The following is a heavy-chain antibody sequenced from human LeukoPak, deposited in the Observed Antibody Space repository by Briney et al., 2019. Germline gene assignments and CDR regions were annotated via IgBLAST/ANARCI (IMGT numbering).Heavy chain of an antibody. CDR3: AIEGLGTHLGY. CDR2: IWNDGSKK. J-gene: IGHJ4*02. Sequence: GGSLRLSCAASGFTFSSYGMHWVRQAPGKGLEWVAVIWNDGSKKYYADSVKGRFTISRDNSKNTQYLQMNSLRDQDTAVYYCAIEGLGTHLGYWGQRALVTVSS. D-gene: IGHD3-16*01. V-gene: IGHV3-33*01. CDR1: GFTFSSYG.